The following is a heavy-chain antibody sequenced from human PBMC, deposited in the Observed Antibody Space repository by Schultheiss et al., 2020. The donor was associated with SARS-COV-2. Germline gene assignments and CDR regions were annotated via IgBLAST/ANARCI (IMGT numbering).Heavy chain of an antibody. CDR3: GSGNFGVVTY. D-gene: IGHD3-3*01. CDR2: IYHSGST. CDR1: GGSISSSNW. Sequence: SETLSLTCAVSGGSISSSNWWSWVRQPPGKGLEWIGSIYHSGSTNYNPSLKSRVTISVDTSKNRFSLKLSSVTAADTAVYYCGSGNFGVVTYWGQGTLVTVSS. V-gene: IGHV4-4*02. J-gene: IGHJ4*02.